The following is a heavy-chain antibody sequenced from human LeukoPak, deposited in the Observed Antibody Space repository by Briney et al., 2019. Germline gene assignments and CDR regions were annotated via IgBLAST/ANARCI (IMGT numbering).Heavy chain of an antibody. Sequence: SETLSLTCTVSGASISSYYYNWIRQTAGGGLEWIGRLYISGSTDYNPSLKSRVTISVDTSNNQFSLKLNSVTAADTAAYFCARDLSGSLYFDYWGQGVLVTVSS. D-gene: IGHD3-10*01. V-gene: IGHV4-4*07. J-gene: IGHJ4*02. CDR2: LYISGST. CDR3: ARDLSGSLYFDY. CDR1: GASISSYY.